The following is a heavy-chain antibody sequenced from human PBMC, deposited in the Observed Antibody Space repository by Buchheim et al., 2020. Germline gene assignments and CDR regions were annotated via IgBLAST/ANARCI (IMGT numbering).Heavy chain of an antibody. CDR3: AKHRDSSGYLH. V-gene: IGHV3-30*18. Sequence: QVQLVESGGGVVQPGRSLRLSCAASGFTFSSYGMHWVRQAPGKGLERVAVISYDGSNKYYANSVKGRFTISRDNSKNTLYLQMNSLRAEDTAVYYCAKHRDSSGYLHWGQGTL. CDR1: GFTFSSYG. D-gene: IGHD3-22*01. CDR2: ISYDGSNK. J-gene: IGHJ4*02.